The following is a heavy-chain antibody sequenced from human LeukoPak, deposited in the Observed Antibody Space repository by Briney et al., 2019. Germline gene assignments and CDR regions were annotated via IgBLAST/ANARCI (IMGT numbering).Heavy chain of an antibody. D-gene: IGHD6-19*01. J-gene: IGHJ4*02. V-gene: IGHV3-23*01. Sequence: GGSLRLSCAASGFTFSNYAMTWVRQVPGKGLEWVSAITGNGRGTYYADSVQGRFTISRDNYRNTLFLQMNSLRVEDTALYYCVTEVIGTPVAGNWGQGTLVTVSS. CDR3: VTEVIGTPVAGN. CDR1: GFTFSNYA. CDR2: ITGNGRGT.